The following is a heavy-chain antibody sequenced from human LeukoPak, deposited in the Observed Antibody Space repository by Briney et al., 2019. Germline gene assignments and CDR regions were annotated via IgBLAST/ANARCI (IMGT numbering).Heavy chain of an antibody. D-gene: IGHD3-22*01. CDR1: GFTFSSYG. Sequence: GGSLRLSCAASGFTFSSYGMHWVRQAPGKGLERVAVISYDGSNKYYADSVKGRFTISRDNSKNTLYLQMNSLRAEDTAVYYCAKDPGGSSGYPDAFDIWGQGTMVTVSS. V-gene: IGHV3-30*18. CDR2: ISYDGSNK. CDR3: AKDPGGSSGYPDAFDI. J-gene: IGHJ3*02.